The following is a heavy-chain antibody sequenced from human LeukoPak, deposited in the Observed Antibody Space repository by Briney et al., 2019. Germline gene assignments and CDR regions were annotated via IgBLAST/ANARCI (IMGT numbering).Heavy chain of an antibody. CDR2: INSDGSST. D-gene: IGHD4-17*01. CDR1: GFTLSNYW. CDR3: AKGGATVIDY. J-gene: IGHJ4*02. Sequence: GGSLRLSCAASGFTLSNYWMHWVRQAPGKGLVWVSRINSDGSSTTSADSVKGRFTISRDNAKNTLYLQMNSLRAEDTAVYYCAKGGATVIDYWGEGTLVTVSS. V-gene: IGHV3-74*01.